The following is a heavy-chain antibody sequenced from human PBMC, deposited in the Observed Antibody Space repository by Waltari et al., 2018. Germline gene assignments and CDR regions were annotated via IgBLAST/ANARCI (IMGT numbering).Heavy chain of an antibody. V-gene: IGHV1-69*01. CDR3: ASGVVVTARRGYYFDY. D-gene: IGHD2-21*02. CDR2: SIPNFGTA. J-gene: IGHJ4*02. CDR1: GGTFSSYA. Sequence: QVQLVQSGAEVKKPGSSVKVSCKASGGTFSSYAISWVRQAPGQGLEWMGGSIPNFGTANYAQKFQGRVTITADESTSTAYMELSSLRSEDTAVYYWASGVVVTARRGYYFDYWGQGTLVTVSS.